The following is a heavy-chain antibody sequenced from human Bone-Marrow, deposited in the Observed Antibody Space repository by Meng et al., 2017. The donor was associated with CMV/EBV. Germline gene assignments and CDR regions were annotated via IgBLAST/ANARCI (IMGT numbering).Heavy chain of an antibody. V-gene: IGHV3-30*03. CDR3: ASPQQLVHRGDY. D-gene: IGHD6-13*01. CDR1: GFSFGTYV. J-gene: IGHJ4*02. Sequence: GESLKISCAASGFSFGTYVMHWVRQAPGKGPEWVAVISYDGTNKYYADSVKGRFTILRDNFEKTLSLEMNSMRIEDTAVYYCASPQQLVHRGDYWGQGTLVTVSS. CDR2: ISYDGTNK.